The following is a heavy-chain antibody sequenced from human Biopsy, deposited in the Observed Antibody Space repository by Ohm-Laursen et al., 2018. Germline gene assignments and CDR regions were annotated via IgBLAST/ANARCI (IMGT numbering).Heavy chain of an antibody. Sequence: SDTLSLTCTVSGDSLSSGPDNWSWIRQPPGQGLEYIGFIYSGGNTNYNPSLQNRVTMSVDTSKNQFSLKLSSVIAADTAVYYCARGGRTSGWPYFANWGQGTLVIVSS. J-gene: IGHJ4*02. V-gene: IGHV4-61*01. CDR1: GDSLSSGPDN. CDR2: IYSGGNT. CDR3: ARGGRTSGWPYFAN. D-gene: IGHD6-19*01.